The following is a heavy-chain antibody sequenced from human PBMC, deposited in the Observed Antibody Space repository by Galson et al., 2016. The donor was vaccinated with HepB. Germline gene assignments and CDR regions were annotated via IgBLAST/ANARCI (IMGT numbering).Heavy chain of an antibody. CDR1: GFTFNNAW. CDR3: ARSAAGRTATTTLA. Sequence: SLRLSCAASGFTFNNAWMSWVRQAPGKGLEWVAGISFDGRNGYYADSVKGRFIISRDSSKKTVYLQMNSLRSKDTAVYYCARSAAGRTATTTLAWGQGILVTVSS. J-gene: IGHJ5*02. V-gene: IGHV3-30*03. CDR2: ISFDGRNG. D-gene: IGHD4-17*01.